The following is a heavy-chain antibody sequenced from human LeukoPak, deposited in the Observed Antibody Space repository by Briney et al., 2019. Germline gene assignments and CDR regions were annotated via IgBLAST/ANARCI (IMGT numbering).Heavy chain of an antibody. J-gene: IGHJ5*01. CDR2: ISQDGSQK. CDR3: ARSKVVAEAGKSWFDP. Sequence: GGSLRLSCAASGFTFSKYWMNWVRQTPGKGLEWVATISQDGSQKYLADFVKGRFTISRDNARNSLYLQMSSLRSDDTAVYYCARSKVVAEAGKSWFDPWGQGTRVTVTS. V-gene: IGHV3-7*01. CDR1: GFTFSKYW. D-gene: IGHD6-13*01.